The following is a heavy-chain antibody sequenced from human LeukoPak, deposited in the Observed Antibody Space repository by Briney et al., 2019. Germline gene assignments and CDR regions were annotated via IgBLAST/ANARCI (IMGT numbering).Heavy chain of an antibody. D-gene: IGHD6-13*01. J-gene: IGHJ4*02. Sequence: GASVKVSCKASGYTFTSYDINWVRQATGQGLEWMGWMNPNSGNTGYAQKFQGRVTMTRSTSINTAYMELSSLRSEDTAMYYCARVCRAEQQPQPAQDYWGQGTLVTVSS. CDR1: GYTFTSYD. CDR3: ARVCRAEQQPQPAQDY. V-gene: IGHV1-8*01. CDR2: MNPNSGNT.